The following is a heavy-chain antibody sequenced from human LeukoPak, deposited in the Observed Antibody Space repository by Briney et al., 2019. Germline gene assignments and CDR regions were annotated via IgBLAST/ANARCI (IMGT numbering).Heavy chain of an antibody. CDR2: ISSSSSTI. D-gene: IGHD1-26*01. J-gene: IGHJ6*03. Sequence: GGSLRLSCAASGFTFSSYEMNWVRQAPGKGLEWVSYISSSSSTIYYSDSLKGRFTISRDNAKNTLYLQMNSLRAEDTAVYYCARAPEATVSYYYYMDVWGKGTTVTVSS. V-gene: IGHV3-48*03. CDR3: ARAPEATVSYYYYMDV. CDR1: GFTFSSYE.